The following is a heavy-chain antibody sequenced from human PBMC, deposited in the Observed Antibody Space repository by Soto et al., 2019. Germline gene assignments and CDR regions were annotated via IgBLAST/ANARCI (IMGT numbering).Heavy chain of an antibody. V-gene: IGHV3-73*02. D-gene: IGHD2-2*01. CDR2: IRSKGNTYAT. CDR1: GFALSGST. J-gene: IGHJ6*02. CDR3: TKPIPASVYYYGMDV. Sequence: EVQLVETGGGLVQPGGSLKLSCAASGFALSGSTMHWVRQASGKGLEWVGRIRSKGNTYATSYAASVQGRFTISSDVSKNTAFLEMNSLKTEDTAVYYCTKPIPASVYYYGMDVWGQGTTVTVSS.